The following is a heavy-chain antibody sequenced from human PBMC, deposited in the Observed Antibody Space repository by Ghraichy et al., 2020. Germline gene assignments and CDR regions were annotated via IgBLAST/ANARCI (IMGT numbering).Heavy chain of an antibody. CDR3: ARNMAI. CDR1: GGSFSNYY. V-gene: IGHV4-59*01. CDR2: MFNSGST. Sequence: SETPSLTCTVSGGSFSNYYWSWIRQPPGKGLEWIGYMFNSGSTNYDPSLRSRVTISVDTSKNQFSLKLTSVTAADTAVYYCARNMAIWGQGTTVTVSS. J-gene: IGHJ6*02.